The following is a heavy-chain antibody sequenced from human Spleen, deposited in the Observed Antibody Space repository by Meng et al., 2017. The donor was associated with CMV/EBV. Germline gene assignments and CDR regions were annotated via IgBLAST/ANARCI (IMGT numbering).Heavy chain of an antibody. CDR3: AREPTPGEHDF. V-gene: IGHV3-23*01. Sequence: GGSLRLSCAASGFTFSSHAMSWVRQAPGKGLEWVSGISTSGGSTYYADSVKGRFTISRDNSKNTLYVQMNSLRAEDTAVYYCAREPTPGEHDFWGQGVLVTVSS. CDR2: ISTSGGST. D-gene: IGHD1/OR15-1a*01. J-gene: IGHJ4*02. CDR1: GFTFSSHA.